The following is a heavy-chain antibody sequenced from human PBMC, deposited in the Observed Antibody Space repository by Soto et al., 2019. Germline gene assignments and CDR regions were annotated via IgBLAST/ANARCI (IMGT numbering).Heavy chain of an antibody. D-gene: IGHD6-25*01. CDR1: GCSIRSTGFH. J-gene: IGHJ6*01. CDR2: IYHSGST. CDR3: ARRLYADRSGFHGGGMDG. Sequence: SETLSLTCTVSGCSIRSTGFHWGWIRQHPGKGLEWIGYIYHSGSTYYNPSLKSRVTISVDTSKNQFSLKLSSVTAADTAVYYCARRLYADRSGFHGGGMDGRAQG. V-gene: IGHV4-39*01.